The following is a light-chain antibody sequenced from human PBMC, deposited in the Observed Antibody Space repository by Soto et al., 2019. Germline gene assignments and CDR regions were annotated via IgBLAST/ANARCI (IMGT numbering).Light chain of an antibody. V-gene: IGKV3-15*01. CDR3: QQYGDCPLT. CDR2: ATS. J-gene: IGKJ4*01. Sequence: EIVVTQSPATLSVSPGERATLSCRASQSVGNNFAWYQQKPGQAPRLLIFATSTRTTGVPARFSGSGSGTEFTLTMSSLQSEDFSVYYCQQYGDCPLTFGGGAKVEIE. CDR1: QSVGNN.